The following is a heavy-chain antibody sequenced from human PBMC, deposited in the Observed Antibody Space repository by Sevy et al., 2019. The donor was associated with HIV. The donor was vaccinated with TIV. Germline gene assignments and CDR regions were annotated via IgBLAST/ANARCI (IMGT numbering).Heavy chain of an antibody. V-gene: IGHV2-5*02. J-gene: IGHJ5*01. D-gene: IGHD5-12*01. CDR1: GFSLTTSGAG. Sequence: SGPTLVKPTQTLTLTCTFFGFSLTTSGAGVGWIRQSPGKALEWLAVIYWDDDKRYSPSLKSRLTITKDTSKNQVVLTMTNMGPVDTATYYCARAWRDGREGYYYDSWGQGTLVTVSS. CDR2: IYWDDDK. CDR3: ARAWRDGREGYYYDS.